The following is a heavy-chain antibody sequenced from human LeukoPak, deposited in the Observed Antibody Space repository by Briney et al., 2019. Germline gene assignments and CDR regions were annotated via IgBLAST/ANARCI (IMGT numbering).Heavy chain of an antibody. CDR2: INHSGST. J-gene: IGHJ4*02. Sequence: SETLSLTCAVYGGSFSGYYWSWIRQPPGKGLEWIGEINHSGSTNYNPSLKSRVTISVDTSKNQFSLKLSSVTAADTAVYYCARGLGSGSYYHYRGQGTLVTVSS. CDR3: ARGLGSGSYYHY. D-gene: IGHD3-10*01. CDR1: GGSFSGYY. V-gene: IGHV4-34*01.